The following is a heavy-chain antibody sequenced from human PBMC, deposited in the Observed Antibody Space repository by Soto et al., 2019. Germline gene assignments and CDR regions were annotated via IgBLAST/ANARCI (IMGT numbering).Heavy chain of an antibody. D-gene: IGHD2-8*02. Sequence: QVQLVQSGAEVKKPGSSVKVSCKASGGTFSGYTFTWVRQAPGQGLEWMGRIIPILDIPNYAQNFQGRVTITASKTTSTAHTELSRLTADDTAVNYYASLYTGSLVLGPSPPEGDNYACDVWGQGTTVTVSS. V-gene: IGHV1-69*02. CDR2: IIPILDIP. CDR1: GGTFSGYT. CDR3: ASLYTGSLVLGPSPPEGDNYACDV. J-gene: IGHJ6*02.